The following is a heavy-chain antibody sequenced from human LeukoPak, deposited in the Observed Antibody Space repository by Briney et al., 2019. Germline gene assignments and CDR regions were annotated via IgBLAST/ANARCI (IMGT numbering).Heavy chain of an antibody. CDR2: IYYSGST. V-gene: IGHV4-34*01. CDR1: GGSFSDYY. D-gene: IGHD1-26*01. CDR3: ARARNIVGASWFDY. J-gene: IGHJ4*02. Sequence: PSETLSLTCGVYGGSFSDYYWGWIRQPPGKGLEWIGNIYYSGSTYYNPSLKSRVTISVDTSKNQFSLKLSSVTAADTAVYYCARARNIVGASWFDYWGQGTLVTVSS.